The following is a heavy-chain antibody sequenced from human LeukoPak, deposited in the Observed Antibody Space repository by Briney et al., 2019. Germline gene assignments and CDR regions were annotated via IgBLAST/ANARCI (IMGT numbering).Heavy chain of an antibody. CDR1: GGSISGSSYY. Sequence: SETLPLSCTVSGGSISGSSYYWGWIRQPPGKGLEWIWSIYYSGSTYYHPSLKSRVTISVDTSRNQFSLKLSSGTAADTAVYYCVRQYYYEKFDYRGQGTLVTVSS. CDR2: IYYSGST. D-gene: IGHD3-22*01. V-gene: IGHV4-39*01. CDR3: VRQYYYEKFDY. J-gene: IGHJ4*02.